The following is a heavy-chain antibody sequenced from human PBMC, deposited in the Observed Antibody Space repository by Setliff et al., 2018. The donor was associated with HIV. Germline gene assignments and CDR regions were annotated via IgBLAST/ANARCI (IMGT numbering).Heavy chain of an antibody. CDR1: GYSISSRYY. V-gene: IGHV4-38-2*02. CDR3: ARSIYGSGTYPLDI. J-gene: IGHJ4*02. CDR2: IYHSGST. D-gene: IGHD3-10*01. Sequence: SETLSLTCTVSGYSISSRYYWGWIRQSPGKGLEWIGSIYHSGSTQYNPSLKSRVTISVDTPKNQFPLKLSSVAAADTAVYYCARSIYGSGTYPLDIWGQGILVTVSS.